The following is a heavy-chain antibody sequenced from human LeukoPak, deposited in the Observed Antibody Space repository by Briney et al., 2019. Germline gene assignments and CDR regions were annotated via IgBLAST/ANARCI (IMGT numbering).Heavy chain of an antibody. V-gene: IGHV3-11*04. Sequence: TGGSLRLSSAGSGFTFCDYYMSWLRQAPGIELEGGSYISSIGSTKYYADSVKGRFTISRDNAKNSLYLQMNSLRAEDTAVYYCGLYCSSTSCYPGYYDYWGQGTLVSVSS. CDR3: GLYCSSTSCYPGYYDY. J-gene: IGHJ4*02. CDR2: ISSIGSTK. D-gene: IGHD2-2*01. CDR1: GFTFCDYY.